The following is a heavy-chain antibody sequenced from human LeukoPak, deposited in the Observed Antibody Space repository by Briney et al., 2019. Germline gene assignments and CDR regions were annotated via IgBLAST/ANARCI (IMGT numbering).Heavy chain of an antibody. V-gene: IGHV4-39*07. CDR1: GGSISSSSYY. J-gene: IGHJ3*02. CDR2: NYYSGST. CDR3: ARDMGVVVAATDAFDI. Sequence: SETLSLTCTVSGGSISSSSYYWGWIRQPPGKGLEGIGSNYYSGSTYYNPSLKSRVTISVDTSKNQFSLKLSSVTAAGTAVYYCARDMGVVVAATDAFDIWGQGTMVTVSS. D-gene: IGHD2-15*01.